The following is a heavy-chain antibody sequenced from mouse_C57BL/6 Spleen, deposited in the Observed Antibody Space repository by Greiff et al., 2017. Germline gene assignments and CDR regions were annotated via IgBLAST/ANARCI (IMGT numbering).Heavy chain of an antibody. J-gene: IGHJ4*01. CDR1: GYTFTSYG. V-gene: IGHV1-81*01. CDR2: IYPRSGNT. D-gene: IGHD1-1*01. Sequence: QVQLKESGAELARPGASVKLSCKASGYTFTSYGISWVKQRTGQGLEWIGEIYPRSGNTYYNEKFKGKATLTADKSSSTAYMELRSLTSEDSAVYFCARGGARGSSYGNAMDDWGQGTSVTVST. CDR3: ARGGARGSSYGNAMDD.